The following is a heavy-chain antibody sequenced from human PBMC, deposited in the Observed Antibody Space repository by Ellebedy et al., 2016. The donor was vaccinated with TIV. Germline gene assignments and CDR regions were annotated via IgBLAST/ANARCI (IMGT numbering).Heavy chain of an antibody. CDR3: ARSRLGGGHWYFDF. Sequence: ASVKVSCXVSGYTFTRYGMSWVRQAPGQGLEWMGWIAVYNGHTKYAQKFQDRDVMTTETATSTVYMELRSLRSDDTAVHYCARSRLGGGHWYFDFWGRGTLVTVSS. CDR1: GYTFTRYG. CDR2: IAVYNGHT. D-gene: IGHD3-10*01. V-gene: IGHV1-18*01. J-gene: IGHJ2*01.